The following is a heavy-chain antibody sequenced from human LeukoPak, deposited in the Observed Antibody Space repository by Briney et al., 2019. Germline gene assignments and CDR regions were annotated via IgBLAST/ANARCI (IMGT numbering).Heavy chain of an antibody. D-gene: IGHD3-22*01. Sequence: ASVKVSCKASGYTFTGYYMHWVRQAPGQGLGWMGWINPNSGGTNYAQKFQGRVTMTRDTSISTAYMELSRLRSDDTAVYYCARAGVDYYDSSGYYSQFDYWGQGTLVTVSS. CDR1: GYTFTGYY. V-gene: IGHV1-2*02. CDR3: ARAGVDYYDSSGYYSQFDY. CDR2: INPNSGGT. J-gene: IGHJ4*02.